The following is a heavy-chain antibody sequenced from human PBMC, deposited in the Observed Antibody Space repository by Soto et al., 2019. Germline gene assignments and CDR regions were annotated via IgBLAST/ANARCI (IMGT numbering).Heavy chain of an antibody. V-gene: IGHV4-61*01. J-gene: IGHJ4*02. CDR3: ARGYSHYAH. CDR2: IYYSGPS. CDR1: GGSVSRDSNF. D-gene: IGHD4-4*01. Sequence: TSETLSLTCTVSGGSVSRDSNFWSWIRQPPGKGLEWIGYIYYSGPSRYNPSLESRVTISIDSSKNQVSLTLTSVTAADTAVYYCARGYSHYAHWGRGTLVTVSS.